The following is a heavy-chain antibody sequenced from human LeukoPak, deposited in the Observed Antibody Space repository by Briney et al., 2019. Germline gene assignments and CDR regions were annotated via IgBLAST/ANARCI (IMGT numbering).Heavy chain of an antibody. J-gene: IGHJ5*02. CDR2: INPNSGGT. V-gene: IGHV1-2*06. Sequence: ASVKVSCKTSGYTFNDYYIHWVRRAPGQGLEWMGRINPNSGGTDYTQKFQGRVTMTRDTSISTAYMELSSLESDDTAVYYCARVGGSSGKFDPWGQGTLVSVSS. CDR1: GYTFNDYY. D-gene: IGHD3-16*01. CDR3: ARVGGSSGKFDP.